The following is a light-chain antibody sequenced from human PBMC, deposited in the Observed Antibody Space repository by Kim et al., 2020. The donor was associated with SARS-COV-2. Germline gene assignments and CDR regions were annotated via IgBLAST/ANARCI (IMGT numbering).Light chain of an antibody. CDR1: RSIGGF. Sequence: GDRVPITCRASRSIGGFLAWYQQKPGKAPKLLIYEASTLKSGVPSRFSGSGSETEFTLTTSSLQPDDFATYYCQQYRSYPWTFGQGTKVDIK. CDR3: QQYRSYPWT. J-gene: IGKJ1*01. V-gene: IGKV1-5*03. CDR2: EAS.